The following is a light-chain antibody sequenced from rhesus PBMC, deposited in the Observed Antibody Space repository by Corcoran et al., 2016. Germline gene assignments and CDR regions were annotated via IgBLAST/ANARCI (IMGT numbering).Light chain of an antibody. J-gene: IGKJ1*01. CDR1: QSVGSY. V-gene: IGKV3-24*04. CDR2: GAS. Sequence: ETVVTQSPATLSLSPGERATLSCRASQSVGSYLAWYQTKPGQAPRLLIYGASSRATGIPDRFSGSGSGTDFTLTSSSLEPEDVGVYYCQQSSNLWTFGQGTKVEIK. CDR3: QQSSNLWT.